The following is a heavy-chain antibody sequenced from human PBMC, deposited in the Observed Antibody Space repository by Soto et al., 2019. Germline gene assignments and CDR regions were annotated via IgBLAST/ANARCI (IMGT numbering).Heavy chain of an antibody. D-gene: IGHD2-2*01. J-gene: IGHJ4*02. V-gene: IGHV3-30-3*01. CDR2: ISYDGSNK. Sequence: VQLVESGGGVVQPGRSLRLSCAASGFTFSSYAMHWVRQAPGKGLEWVAVISYDGSNKYYADSVKGRFTISRDNSKNTLYLQMNSLRAEDTAVYYCARDIAVSSTSCSPYYWGQGTLVTVSS. CDR3: ARDIAVSSTSCSPYY. CDR1: GFTFSSYA.